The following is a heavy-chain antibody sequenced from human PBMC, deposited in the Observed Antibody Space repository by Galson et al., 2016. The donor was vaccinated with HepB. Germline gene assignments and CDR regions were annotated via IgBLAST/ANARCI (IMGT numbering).Heavy chain of an antibody. CDR2: IYYSGST. J-gene: IGHJ4*02. V-gene: IGHV4-39*01. D-gene: IGHD3-10*01. CDR3: VRQVTLGRGVLRGFYFDY. Sequence: SETLSLTCTVSGASISSSSYFRGWIRQPPGKGLEWIGTIYYSGSTYYNPSLKSRVTISVDTSRNQFSLKLSSVTAADTAVYYCVRQVTLGRGVLRGFYFDYWGQGTLVTVSS. CDR1: GASISSSSYF.